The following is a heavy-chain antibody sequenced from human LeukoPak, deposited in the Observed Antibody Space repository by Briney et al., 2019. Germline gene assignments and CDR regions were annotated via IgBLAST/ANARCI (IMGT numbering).Heavy chain of an antibody. CDR1: GYSISSGYY. Sequence: TSETLSLTCTVSGYSISSGYYWGWIRQPPGKGLEWIGSIYHSGSTYYNPSLKSRVTISVDTSKNQFSLKLSSVTAADTAVYYWGEFLCRGFSSPIAYWGQGTLVTVPS. D-gene: IGHD3-10*01. CDR3: GEFLCRGFSSPIAY. CDR2: IYHSGST. J-gene: IGHJ4*02. V-gene: IGHV4-38-2*02.